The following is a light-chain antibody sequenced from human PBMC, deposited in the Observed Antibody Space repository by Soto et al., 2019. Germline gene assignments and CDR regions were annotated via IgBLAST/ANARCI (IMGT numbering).Light chain of an antibody. CDR1: QSVSSY. J-gene: IGKJ3*01. CDR3: QQSYSSLT. CDR2: AAS. V-gene: IGKV1-39*01. Sequence: DIQMTQSPSSLSASLGDRVTITCRASQSVSSYLNWYHQKPGKAPELLIYAASGLRRGVPRRFSGGGFGTDFTLTISSLQPEDFGTYYCQQSYSSLTFGPGTKVDIK.